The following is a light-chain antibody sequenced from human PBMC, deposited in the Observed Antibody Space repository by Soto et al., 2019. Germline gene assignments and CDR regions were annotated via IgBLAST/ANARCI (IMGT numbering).Light chain of an antibody. CDR3: QQSFTTPLT. Sequence: DIQMTQSPSSLSASVGDRVTITCRASQNIHSYLNWYKQTPGKPPELLIFGVSYLESGVPSRFSGSGSGTDFTLTIATLQREDFATYYCQQSFTTPLTFGGGTKVEIK. CDR2: GVS. V-gene: IGKV1-39*01. J-gene: IGKJ4*01. CDR1: QNIHSY.